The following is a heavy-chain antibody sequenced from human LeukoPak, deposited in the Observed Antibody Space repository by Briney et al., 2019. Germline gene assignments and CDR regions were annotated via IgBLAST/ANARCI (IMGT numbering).Heavy chain of an antibody. V-gene: IGHV3-7*01. CDR1: GFTFGGHW. J-gene: IGHJ4*02. CDR3: TRDRSRAEDD. CDR2: INQGGSDK. Sequence: GGSLILSCAASGFTFGGHWMSWVRQAPGKGLEWVANINQGGSDKYYVDSVKGRFTISRDNANNLLYLQMNSLRGEDTAVYYCTRDRSRAEDDWGQGTLVTVSS. D-gene: IGHD1-14*01.